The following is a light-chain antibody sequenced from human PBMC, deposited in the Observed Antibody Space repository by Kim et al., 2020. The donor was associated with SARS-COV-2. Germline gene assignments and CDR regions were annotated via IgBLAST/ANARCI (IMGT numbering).Light chain of an antibody. Sequence: QSITVSCTGTSSDLGTYNSVSWFQQHPGKAPKLIIYDVNYRPSGVSDRFSGSKSGSTASLTISGLQAEDEADYYCSSYTSISTLDVFGTGTKVTVL. CDR1: SSDLGTYNS. J-gene: IGLJ1*01. V-gene: IGLV2-14*03. CDR2: DVN. CDR3: SSYTSISTLDV.